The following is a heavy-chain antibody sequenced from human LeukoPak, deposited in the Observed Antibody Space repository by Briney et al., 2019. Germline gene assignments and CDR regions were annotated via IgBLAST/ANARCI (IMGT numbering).Heavy chain of an antibody. V-gene: IGHV4-61*01. CDR3: ARVLRAASWRSYNY. CDR2: IYYNGDT. J-gene: IGHJ4*02. D-gene: IGHD5-18*01. Sequence: SETLSLTCTVSGGSVSNSLYYWSWIRQPPGKGLEWIGYIYYNGDTNYNPSLKSRVIISIDTSSNQFSLRLNSMTAADTAVYYCARVLRAASWRSYNYWGQGSLVTVSS. CDR1: GGSVSNSLYY.